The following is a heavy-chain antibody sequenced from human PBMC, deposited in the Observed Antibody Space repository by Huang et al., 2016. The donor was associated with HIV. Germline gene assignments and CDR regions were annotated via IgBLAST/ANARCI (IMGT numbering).Heavy chain of an antibody. D-gene: IGHD1-1*01. V-gene: IGHV1-69*01. Sequence: QVQLVQSGAEVKKPGSSLRVSCEASGGTFSSYAITWVRQAPGQGLEWMGGIIPIFGTPNYAQKFQGRVTITADESTSTAYMELSSLRSDDTAVYYCARDRKYDNAWYWFDPWGQGTLVTVSS. CDR2: IIPIFGTP. J-gene: IGHJ5*02. CDR3: ARDRKYDNAWYWFDP. CDR1: GGTFSSYA.